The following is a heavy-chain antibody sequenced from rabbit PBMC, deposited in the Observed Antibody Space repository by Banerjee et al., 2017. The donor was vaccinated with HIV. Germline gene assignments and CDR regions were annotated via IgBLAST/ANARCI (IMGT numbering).Heavy chain of an antibody. Sequence: QLKESGGGLVQPGGSLKLSCKGSGFDFSNHYMSWVRQAPGKGLEWIGYIDPVFGSTYYASWVNGRFTISSHNAQNTVDLQMNSLTAADTATYFCARDLGYASSSGHYFIWALWGPGTLVTVS. CDR3: ARDLGYASSSGHYFIWAL. CDR2: IDPVFGST. V-gene: IGHV1S7*01. D-gene: IGHD1-1*01. J-gene: IGHJ4*01. CDR1: GFDFSNHY.